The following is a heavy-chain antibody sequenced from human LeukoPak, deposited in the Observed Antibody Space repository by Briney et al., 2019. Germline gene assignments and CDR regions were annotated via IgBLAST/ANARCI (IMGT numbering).Heavy chain of an antibody. CDR2: IYYTGIT. V-gene: IGHV4-39*01. D-gene: IGHD2-2*03. J-gene: IGHJ4*02. Sequence: SETLSLTCTVSGGSIRSSGYYWGWIRQPPGKGLEWIGSIYYTGITYYNPSLKSRVTISVDTSKNQFSLKLSSVTAADTAVYYCARLDIAVVPATSFDLWGQGTLVTVSS. CDR1: GGSIRSSGYY. CDR3: ARLDIAVVPATSFDL.